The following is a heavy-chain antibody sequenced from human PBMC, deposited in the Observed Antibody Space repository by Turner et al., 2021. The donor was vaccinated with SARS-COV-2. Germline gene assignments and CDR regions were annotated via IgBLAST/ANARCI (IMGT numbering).Heavy chain of an antibody. V-gene: IGHV3-33*01. CDR2: IWYDGSNK. J-gene: IGHJ4*02. CDR1: GFTFSSYG. CDR3: ARDDLDPDYGFHFDY. D-gene: IGHD4-17*01. Sequence: QEQLVESGGGVVQPGRSLRLSCAASGFTFSSYGMHWVRQAPGKGLEWVAVIWYDGSNKYYADSVKGRFTISRDNSKNTLYLQMNSLRAEDTAVYYCARDDLDPDYGFHFDYWGQGTLVTVSS.